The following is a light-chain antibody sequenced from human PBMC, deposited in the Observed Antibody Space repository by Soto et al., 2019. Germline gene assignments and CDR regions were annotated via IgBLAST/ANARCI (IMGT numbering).Light chain of an antibody. Sequence: IVLTQCPATLSLSPGERATLSCRASQSIXSYLAWYQQKPGQAPRVLXYNASNRATGIPARLSGSGSGTDFTLTISTLEPEDFAVYYCQQRSSWPSTFGQGTRLEIK. J-gene: IGKJ5*01. CDR1: QSIXSY. CDR3: QQRSSWPST. V-gene: IGKV3-11*01. CDR2: NAS.